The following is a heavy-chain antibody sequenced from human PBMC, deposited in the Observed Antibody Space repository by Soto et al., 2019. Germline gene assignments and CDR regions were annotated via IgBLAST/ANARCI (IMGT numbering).Heavy chain of an antibody. J-gene: IGHJ6*02. Sequence: ASVKVSCKASGGTFSSYAISWVRQAPGQGLEWMGRIIPIFGTANYAQKFQGRVTITADESTSTAYMELSSLRSEDTAVYYCARNMEETGSSYYYYGMDVWGQGTTVTVSS. D-gene: IGHD3-10*01. CDR3: ARNMEETGSSYYYYGMDV. CDR1: GGTFSSYA. V-gene: IGHV1-69*13. CDR2: IIPIFGTA.